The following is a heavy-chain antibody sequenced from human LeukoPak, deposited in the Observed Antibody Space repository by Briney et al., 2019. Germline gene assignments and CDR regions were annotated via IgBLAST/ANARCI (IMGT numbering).Heavy chain of an antibody. V-gene: IGHV4-59*01. D-gene: IGHD6-6*01. CDR1: GGSISGYY. Sequence: TSETLSLTCTVSGGSISGYYWSWIRQPPGKGLEWIGCIFYSGSTNYNPSLRSRVTISVDTSESQFSLSLSSVTAADTAVYYYARHHSSSMYYFDYWGQGTLVTVSS. CDR3: ARHHSSSMYYFDY. J-gene: IGHJ4*02. CDR2: IFYSGST.